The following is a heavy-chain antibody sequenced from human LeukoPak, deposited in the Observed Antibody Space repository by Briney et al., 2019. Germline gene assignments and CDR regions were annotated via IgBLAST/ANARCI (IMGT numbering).Heavy chain of an antibody. V-gene: IGHV3-23*01. D-gene: IGHD1-14*01. CDR3: MTSGGRSDDA. J-gene: IGHJ4*02. CDR1: GFTFSSYA. CDR2: ISGSGGST. Sequence: GGSLRLSCAASGFTFSSYAMSWVRQAPGKGLEWVSAISGSGGSTYYADSVKGRFTISRDNSKNTLYLPVNSRRAEDTAVYYCMTSGGRSDDAWGQGTQVTVS.